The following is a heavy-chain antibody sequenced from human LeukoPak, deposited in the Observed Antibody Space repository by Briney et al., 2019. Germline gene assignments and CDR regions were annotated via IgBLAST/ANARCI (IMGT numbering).Heavy chain of an antibody. CDR1: GFTFSNFA. J-gene: IGHJ3*01. Sequence: SGGSLRLSCAASGFTFSNFAMTWVRQAPGKGLEWVSAIRLSGGDTYYADSVKGRFTISRDNSKNTLYLQMNSLRAEDTAIYYCAKDGSGTYPDALWGQGTMVTVSS. CDR2: IRLSGGDT. V-gene: IGHV3-23*01. D-gene: IGHD1-26*01. CDR3: AKDGSGTYPDAL.